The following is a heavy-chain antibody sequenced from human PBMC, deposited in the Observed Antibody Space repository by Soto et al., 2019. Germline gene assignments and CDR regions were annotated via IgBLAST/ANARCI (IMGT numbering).Heavy chain of an antibody. CDR3: ARYLALVVVAANGMDV. CDR1: GFTFSDYY. D-gene: IGHD2-15*01. Sequence: QVQLVESGGGLVKPGGSLRLSCAASGFTFSDYYMSWIRQAPGKGLEWVSYISSSGSTIYYADSVKGRFTISRDNAKNSLYLQMNSLRAEDTAVYYGARYLALVVVAANGMDVWGQGTTVTVSS. CDR2: ISSSGSTI. V-gene: IGHV3-11*01. J-gene: IGHJ6*02.